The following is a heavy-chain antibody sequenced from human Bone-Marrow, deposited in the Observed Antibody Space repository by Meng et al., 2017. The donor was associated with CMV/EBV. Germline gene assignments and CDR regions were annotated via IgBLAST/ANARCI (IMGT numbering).Heavy chain of an antibody. CDR2: IKQDGSEK. CDR1: GFTFGSYW. CDR3: AKDCAIFGVSGEGVDF. D-gene: IGHD3-10*01. J-gene: IGHJ4*02. V-gene: IGHV3-7*01. Sequence: GESLKISCAASGFTFGSYWMSWVRQAPGKGLEWVANIKQDGSEKYYVDSVKGRFTISRDNFKNILYLQMKSLRPKDTAEYYCAKDCAIFGVSGEGVDFWGQGTLVTFSS.